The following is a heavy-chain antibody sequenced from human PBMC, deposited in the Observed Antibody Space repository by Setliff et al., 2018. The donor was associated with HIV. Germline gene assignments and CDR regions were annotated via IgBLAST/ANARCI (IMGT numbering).Heavy chain of an antibody. D-gene: IGHD3-10*01. J-gene: IGHJ4*02. V-gene: IGHV4-59*01. Sequence: PSETLSLTCTVSGGSISSYYWSWIRQPPGKGLEWIGYIYYSGSTNYNPSLKSRVTISVDTSKNQFSLKLSSVTAADTAVYYCARGAELLWFGELHNIPYFDYWGQGTLVTRLL. CDR1: GGSISSYY. CDR2: IYYSGST. CDR3: ARGAELLWFGELHNIPYFDY.